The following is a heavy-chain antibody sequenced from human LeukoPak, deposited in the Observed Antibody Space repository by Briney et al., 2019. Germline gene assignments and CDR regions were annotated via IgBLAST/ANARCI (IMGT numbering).Heavy chain of an antibody. CDR3: ARGRDGYNWIDY. CDR2: IWYDGTNK. V-gene: IGHV3-33*08. D-gene: IGHD5-24*01. J-gene: IGHJ4*02. CDR1: GFTVSSKY. Sequence: PGGSLRLSCAASGFTVSSKYMTWVRPAPGKGPEWVAVIWYDGTNKYYADSVKGRFTISRDNSKNTLYLQMNSLRAEDTAVYYCARGRDGYNWIDYWGQGTLITVSS.